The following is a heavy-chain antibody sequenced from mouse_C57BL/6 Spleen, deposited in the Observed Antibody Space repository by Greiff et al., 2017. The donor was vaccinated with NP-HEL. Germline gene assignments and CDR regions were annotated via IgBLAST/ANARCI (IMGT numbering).Heavy chain of an antibody. Sequence: VQLQQSGPVLVKPGASVKMSCKASGYTFTDYYMNWVKQSHGKSLEWIGVINPYNGGTSYNQKFKGKATLTVDKSSSTAYMELNSLTSEDSAVYYCARGAFYDYSDYWGQGTTLTVSS. CDR3: ARGAFYDYSDY. J-gene: IGHJ2*01. V-gene: IGHV1-19*01. D-gene: IGHD2-3*01. CDR2: INPYNGGT. CDR1: GYTFTDYY.